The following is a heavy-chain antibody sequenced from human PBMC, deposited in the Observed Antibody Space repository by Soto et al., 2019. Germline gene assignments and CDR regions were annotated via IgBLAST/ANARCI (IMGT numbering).Heavy chain of an antibody. V-gene: IGHV3-48*04. D-gene: IGHD1-7*01. J-gene: IGHJ6*02. CDR2: ISSSGSTI. CDR3: ARDGTLSYYYYGMDV. CDR1: GYTFTSNS. Sequence: GASVKVSCKASGYTFTSNSIGWVRQAPGKGLEWVSYISSSGSTIYYADSVKGRFTISRDNAKNSLYLQMNSLRAEDTAVYYCARDGTLSYYYYGMDVWGQGTTVTVSS.